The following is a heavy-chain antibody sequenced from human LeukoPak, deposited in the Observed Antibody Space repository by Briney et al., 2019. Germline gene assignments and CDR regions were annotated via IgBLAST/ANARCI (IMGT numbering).Heavy chain of an antibody. CDR3: ARDHSIAARPYYYYGMDV. Sequence: GGSLRLSCAASGFTFSSYWMSWVRQAPGKGLEWVANIKQDGSEKYYVDSVKGRFTISRDNAKNSLYLQMNSLRAEDTAVYYCARDHSIAARPYYYYGMDVWGQGTTVTVSS. CDR1: GFTFSSYW. V-gene: IGHV3-7*03. D-gene: IGHD6-6*01. CDR2: IKQDGSEK. J-gene: IGHJ6*02.